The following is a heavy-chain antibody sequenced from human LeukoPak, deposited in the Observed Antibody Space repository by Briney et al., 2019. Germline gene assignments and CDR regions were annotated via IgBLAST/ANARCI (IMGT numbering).Heavy chain of an antibody. CDR3: AVPVLTIFGVVTNYYYYYGMDV. CDR2: INPNSGGT. J-gene: IGHJ6*02. V-gene: IGHV1-2*04. D-gene: IGHD3-3*01. Sequence: GASVKVSCKASGYTFTGYYMHWVRQAPGQGLEWMGWINPNSGGTNYAQKFQGWVTMTRDTSISTAYMELSRLRSEDTAVYYCAVPVLTIFGVVTNYYYYYGMDVWGQGTTVTVSS. CDR1: GYTFTGYY.